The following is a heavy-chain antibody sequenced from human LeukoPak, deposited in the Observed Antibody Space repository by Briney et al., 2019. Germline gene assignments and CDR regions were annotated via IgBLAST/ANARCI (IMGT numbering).Heavy chain of an antibody. CDR1: GYSFTTYW. CDR3: ARRQGCSSTSCPPDS. Sequence: PGESLKISCRGSGYSFTTYWIGWVPQMPGKGLECMGIIYPGDSDTRYSPSFQGQVTMSADKSINTAYLQWSSLKASDTAMYYCARRQGCSSTSCPPDSWGQGTLVTVSS. J-gene: IGHJ4*02. V-gene: IGHV5-51*01. D-gene: IGHD2-2*01. CDR2: IYPGDSDT.